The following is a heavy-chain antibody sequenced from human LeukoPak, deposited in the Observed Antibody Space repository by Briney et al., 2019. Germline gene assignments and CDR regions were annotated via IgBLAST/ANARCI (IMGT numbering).Heavy chain of an antibody. J-gene: IGHJ4*02. CDR1: GFTFSSYG. Sequence: PGGSLRLSCAGSGFTFSSYGMSWVRQPPGKGLEWIGEINHSGSTNYNPSLKSRVTISVDTSKNQFSLKLSSVTAADTAVYYCARPIGGDGYNHWGQGTLVTVSS. CDR2: INHSGST. D-gene: IGHD5-24*01. CDR3: ARPIGGDGYNH. V-gene: IGHV4-34*01.